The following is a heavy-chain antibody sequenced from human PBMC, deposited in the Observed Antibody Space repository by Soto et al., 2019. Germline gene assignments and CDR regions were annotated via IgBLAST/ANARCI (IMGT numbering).Heavy chain of an antibody. CDR1: GFTFSSYG. CDR2: IWYDGSNK. D-gene: IGHD3-10*01. Sequence: GGSLRLSCAASGFTFSSYGMHWVRQAPGKGLEWVAVIWYDGSNKYYADSVKGRFTISRDNSKNTLYLQMNSLRAEDTAVYYCARARITMVRGGAGYYYYYMDVWGKGTTVTVSS. V-gene: IGHV3-33*01. J-gene: IGHJ6*03. CDR3: ARARITMVRGGAGYYYYYMDV.